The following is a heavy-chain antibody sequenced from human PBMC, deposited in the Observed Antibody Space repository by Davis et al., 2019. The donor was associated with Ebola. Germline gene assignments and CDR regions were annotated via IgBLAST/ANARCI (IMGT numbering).Heavy chain of an antibody. CDR2: IWFDGSHK. Sequence: PGGSLRLSCAASGFTFSSHGMHWVRQAPGKGLEWVAVIWFDGSHKFYAESVKGRFTISRDNSNSTLYLQINSLRAEDTAFYYCARVSYQLLDYYYYYMDVWGIGTTVTVSS. D-gene: IGHD2-2*01. CDR1: GFTFSSHG. V-gene: IGHV3-33*01. CDR3: ARVSYQLLDYYYYYMDV. J-gene: IGHJ6*03.